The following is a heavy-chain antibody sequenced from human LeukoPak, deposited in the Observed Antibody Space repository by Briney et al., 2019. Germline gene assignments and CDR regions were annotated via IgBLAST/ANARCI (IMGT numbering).Heavy chain of an antibody. D-gene: IGHD6-19*01. CDR3: ARDQVATAIAVADNFDY. J-gene: IGHJ4*02. Sequence: PGGSLRLSCAASGFTFSSYWMSWVRQTPGKGLEWVANIKQDGSEKYYVDSVKGRFTISRDNAKNSLYLQMNSLRAEDTAVYYCARDQVATAIAVADNFDYWGQGTLVTVSS. V-gene: IGHV3-7*01. CDR1: GFTFSSYW. CDR2: IKQDGSEK.